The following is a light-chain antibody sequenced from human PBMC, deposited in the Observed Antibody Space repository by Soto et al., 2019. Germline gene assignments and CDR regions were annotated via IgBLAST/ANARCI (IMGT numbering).Light chain of an antibody. J-gene: IGKJ4*01. Sequence: DIQLTQSPSFLSASVGDRVTITCRASQGISSNLAWYHQNPGKAPKLLIYGASTLQSGVPSRFSGSGSGTEFPLTISSLQPEDFATYYCQQLSSYPLTFGGGTKVEIK. CDR2: GAS. V-gene: IGKV1-9*01. CDR3: QQLSSYPLT. CDR1: QGISSN.